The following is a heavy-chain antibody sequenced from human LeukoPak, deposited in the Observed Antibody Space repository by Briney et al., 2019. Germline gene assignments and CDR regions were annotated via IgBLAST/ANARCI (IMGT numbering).Heavy chain of an antibody. V-gene: IGHV3-23*01. CDR3: AKAGEEVAGTFDY. J-gene: IGHJ4*02. D-gene: IGHD6-19*01. CDR2: ISGSGGST. CDR1: GLTFSIYS. Sequence: GGSLRLSCAASGLTFSIYSMNWVRHAPGKGLEWVSGISGSGGSTYYAVSVKGRFTISRDNSKNTLYLQMNSLRAEDTAVYYCAKAGEEVAGTFDYWGQGTLVTVSS.